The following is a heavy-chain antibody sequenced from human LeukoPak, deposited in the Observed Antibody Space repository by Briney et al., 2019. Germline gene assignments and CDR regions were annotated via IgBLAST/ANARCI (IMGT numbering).Heavy chain of an antibody. Sequence: GGSLRLSCAASGFTFSSYSMNWVRQAPGRGLEWVSSISSGSAYIHYTDSVKGRFTISRDNAKNSLYLQMTSLRAEDTAVYYCARDPSDYGDFDYWGQGTLVTVSS. CDR2: ISSGSAYI. J-gene: IGHJ4*02. CDR1: GFTFSSYS. V-gene: IGHV3-21*01. D-gene: IGHD4-17*01. CDR3: ARDPSDYGDFDY.